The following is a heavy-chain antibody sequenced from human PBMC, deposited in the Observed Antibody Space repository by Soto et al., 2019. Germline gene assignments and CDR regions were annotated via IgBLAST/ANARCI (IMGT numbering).Heavy chain of an antibody. D-gene: IGHD3-22*01. CDR3: ARVVLGDSSGYYYDAFDI. V-gene: IGHV1-69*13. Sequence: SVKVSCKASGYTFNTYGITWVRQAPGQGLEWMGGIIPIFGTANYAQKFQGRVTITADESTSTAYMELSSLRSEDTAVYYCARVVLGDSSGYYYDAFDIWGQGTMVTVSS. CDR1: GYTFNTYG. J-gene: IGHJ3*02. CDR2: IIPIFGTA.